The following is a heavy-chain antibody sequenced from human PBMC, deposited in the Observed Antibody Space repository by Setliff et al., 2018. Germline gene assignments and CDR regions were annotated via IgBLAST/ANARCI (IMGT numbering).Heavy chain of an antibody. D-gene: IGHD1-1*01. CDR3: ARTGTYRYFDY. CDR1: GGSINSGVYY. CDR2: IYHGGDT. J-gene: IGHJ4*02. V-gene: IGHV4-39*01. Sequence: PSETLSLTCTVSGGSINSGVYYWGWIRQPPGKGLEWIGRIYHGGDTYYNASLKSRLTISVDTPKNQFSLKLRSVTAADTAVYYCARTGTYRYFDYWGQGALVTVSS.